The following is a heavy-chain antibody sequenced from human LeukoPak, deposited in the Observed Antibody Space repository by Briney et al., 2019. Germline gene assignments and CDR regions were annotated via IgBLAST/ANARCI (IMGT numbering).Heavy chain of an antibody. CDR2: IYTSGST. V-gene: IGHV4-4*07. J-gene: IGHJ4*02. CDR1: GGSISSYY. Sequence: TSETLSLTCTVSGGSISSYYWSWIRQPAGKGLEWIGRIYTSGSTNYNPSLKSRVTMSVDTSKNQFSLKLSSVTAADTAVYYCATLGTAMVFDYWGQGTLVTVSS. D-gene: IGHD5-18*01. CDR3: ATLGTAMVFDY.